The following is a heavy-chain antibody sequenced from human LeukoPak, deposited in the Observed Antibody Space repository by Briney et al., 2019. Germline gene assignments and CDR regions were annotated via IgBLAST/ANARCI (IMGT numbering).Heavy chain of an antibody. D-gene: IGHD3-10*01. CDR1: GGTFSSYA. Sequence: SVKVSCKASGGTFSSYAISWVRQAPGQGLEWMGRIIPILGIANYAQKFQGRVTITADKSTSTAYMELSSLRSEDTAVYYCARNLYGSGSYSHDWGRGTLVTVSS. V-gene: IGHV1-69*04. J-gene: IGHJ4*02. CDR2: IIPILGIA. CDR3: ARNLYGSGSYSHD.